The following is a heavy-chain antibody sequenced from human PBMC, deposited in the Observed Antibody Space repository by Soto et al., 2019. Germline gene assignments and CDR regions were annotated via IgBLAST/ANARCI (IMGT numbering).Heavy chain of an antibody. CDR1: GGSISSYY. J-gene: IGHJ4*02. D-gene: IGHD2-8*01. V-gene: IGHV4-59*01. Sequence: SETLSLTCTVSGGSISSYYWSWIRQPPGKGLEWIGYIYYSGSTNYNPSLKSRVTISVDTSKNQFSLKLSSVTAADTAVYYCARFGGYCTNGVCYPVYFDYWGQGTLVTVSS. CDR2: IYYSGST. CDR3: ARFGGYCTNGVCYPVYFDY.